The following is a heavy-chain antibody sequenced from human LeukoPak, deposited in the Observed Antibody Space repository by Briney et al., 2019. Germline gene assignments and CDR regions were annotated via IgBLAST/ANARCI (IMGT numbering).Heavy chain of an antibody. Sequence: GGCLRLSCAASGFTFSTFAMSWGRQAPGKGLEWVSTITRSGAAKYYADSVKGRFTISRDNSRNTLYLQMDSLSAEDTAVYYCARVVLRYFDWLLSPGDAFDIWGQGTMVTVSS. CDR3: ARVVLRYFDWLLSPGDAFDI. D-gene: IGHD3-9*01. CDR1: GFTFSTFA. J-gene: IGHJ3*02. V-gene: IGHV3-23*01. CDR2: ITRSGAAK.